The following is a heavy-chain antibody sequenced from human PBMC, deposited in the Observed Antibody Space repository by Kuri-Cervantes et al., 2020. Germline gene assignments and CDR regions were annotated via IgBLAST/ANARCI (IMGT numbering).Heavy chain of an antibody. CDR3: ARASSSWYLGGWFDP. CDR1: GGTFSSYA. Sequence: SVKVSCKASGGTFSSYAISWVRQAPGQGLEWMGGIIPIFGTANYAQKFQGRVTITTDESTSTVYMELSSLRSEDTAVYYCARASSSWYLGGWFDPWGQGTLVTVSS. V-gene: IGHV1-69*05. J-gene: IGHJ5*02. D-gene: IGHD6-13*01. CDR2: IIPIFGTA.